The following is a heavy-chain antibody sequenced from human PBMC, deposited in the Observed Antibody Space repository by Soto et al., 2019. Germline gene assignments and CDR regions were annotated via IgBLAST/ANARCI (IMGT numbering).Heavy chain of an antibody. Sequence: QVQLQQCGAGLFKPSETLSLTCAVYGGSFSGYYWSWIRQPPGKGLEWIGEINHSGSTNYNPSLKSRVTISVDTSKNQFSLKLSSVTAADTAVYYCARGGRYCSGGSCYQVDCWGQGTLVTVSS. V-gene: IGHV4-34*01. D-gene: IGHD2-15*01. CDR1: GGSFSGYY. J-gene: IGHJ4*02. CDR2: INHSGST. CDR3: ARGGRYCSGGSCYQVDC.